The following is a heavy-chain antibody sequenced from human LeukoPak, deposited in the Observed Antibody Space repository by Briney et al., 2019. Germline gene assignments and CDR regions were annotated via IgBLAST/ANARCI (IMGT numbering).Heavy chain of an antibody. D-gene: IGHD1-26*01. CDR3: ARETRRGSYVDY. CDR2: IYHSGST. V-gene: IGHV4-38-2*02. J-gene: IGHJ4*02. CDR1: GYSISSGYY. Sequence: PSETLSLTCTVSGYSISSGYYWGWTRQPPGKGLEWIGSIYHSGSTYYNPSLKSRVTISVDTSKNQFSLKLSSVTAADTAVYYCARETRRGSYVDYWGQGTLVTVSS.